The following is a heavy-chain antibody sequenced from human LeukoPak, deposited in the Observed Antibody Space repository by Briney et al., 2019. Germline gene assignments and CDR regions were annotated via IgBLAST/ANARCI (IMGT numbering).Heavy chain of an antibody. J-gene: IGHJ3*02. CDR3: VRVREGGAFDI. CDR2: TRNKANSYTT. CDR1: GFTFNNAW. D-gene: IGHD2-15*01. Sequence: GGSLRLSCAASGFTFNNAWMSWVRQAPGRGLQWVGRTRNKANSYTTDYAASVRGRFSISRDDSKNSLYLQMNSLKTEDTAVYYCVRVREGGAFDIWGQGTMVTVSS. V-gene: IGHV3-72*01.